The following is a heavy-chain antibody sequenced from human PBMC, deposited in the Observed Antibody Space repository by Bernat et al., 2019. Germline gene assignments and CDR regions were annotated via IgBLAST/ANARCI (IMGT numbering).Heavy chain of an antibody. CDR2: IYYSGTT. Sequence: VQLVESGGGLVQPGGSLRLSCAASGFTFSSYSMNWVRQPPGKGLEWIGTIYYSGTTYYNPSLKSRVTISVDTSKNQFSLKLSSVTAADTAVYYCARRIAGTARQNAFDIWGQGTMVTVSS. CDR1: GFTFSSYSMN. CDR3: ARRIAGTARQNAFDI. V-gene: IGHV4-39*01. D-gene: IGHD1-20*01. J-gene: IGHJ3*02.